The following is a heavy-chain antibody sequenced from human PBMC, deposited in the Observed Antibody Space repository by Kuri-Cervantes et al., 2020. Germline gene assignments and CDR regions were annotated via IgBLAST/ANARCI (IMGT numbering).Heavy chain of an antibody. CDR3: ARCPWSSASLFNPEHVDF. D-gene: IGHD3-10*02. CDR1: GFTFSSYS. Sequence: GESLKISCAASGFTFSSYSMNWVRQAPGKGLERVSYISSSSSTIYYADSVKGRFTISRDNAKNSLYLQMNSLRAEDTAVYYCARCPWSSASLFNPEHVDFWGQGTLVTVSS. CDR2: ISSSSSTI. V-gene: IGHV3-48*01. J-gene: IGHJ4*02.